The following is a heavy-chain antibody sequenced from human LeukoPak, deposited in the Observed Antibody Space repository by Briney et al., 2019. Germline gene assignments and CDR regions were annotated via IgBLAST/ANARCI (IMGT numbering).Heavy chain of an antibody. CDR2: ITNDGSST. D-gene: IGHD6-19*01. CDR3: ARVSSGRAVAGHYFDY. Sequence: GGSLRLSCAASGLTFSSHWMHWVRQAPGKGLVWVSRITNDGSSTTYADSVKGRFTISRDNAKNMLYLQVNSLRAEDTAVYYCARVSSGRAVAGHYFDYWGQGTLVTVSS. V-gene: IGHV3-74*01. J-gene: IGHJ4*02. CDR1: GLTFSSHW.